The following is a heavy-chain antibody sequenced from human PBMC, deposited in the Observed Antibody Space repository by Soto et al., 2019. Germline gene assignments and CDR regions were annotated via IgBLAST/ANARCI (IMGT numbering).Heavy chain of an antibody. CDR3: AKAGDIVVVPAFADYYYMDV. CDR1: GFTFSSYA. D-gene: IGHD2-2*01. Sequence: GGSLRLSCAASGFTFSSYAMSWVRQAPGKGLEWVSAISGSGGSTYYADSVKGRFTISRDNSKNTMYLQMNSLRAEDTAVYYCAKAGDIVVVPAFADYYYMDVWGKGTTVTVSS. CDR2: ISGSGGST. V-gene: IGHV3-23*01. J-gene: IGHJ6*03.